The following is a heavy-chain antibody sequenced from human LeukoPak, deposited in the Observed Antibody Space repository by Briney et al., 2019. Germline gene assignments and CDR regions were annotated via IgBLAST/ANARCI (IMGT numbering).Heavy chain of an antibody. J-gene: IGHJ4*02. Sequence: PSETLSLTCTVSGGSISSYYWTWSRQPPGAGLEWIGYIYYSGSTNYNPSLKSRVTISVDTSKNQFSLKLSSVTAADTAVYYCARWAYSTEWYQYFDKWGQGTLVTVSS. CDR2: IYYSGST. CDR1: GGSISSYY. CDR3: ARWAYSTEWYQYFDK. D-gene: IGHD6-19*01. V-gene: IGHV4-59*08.